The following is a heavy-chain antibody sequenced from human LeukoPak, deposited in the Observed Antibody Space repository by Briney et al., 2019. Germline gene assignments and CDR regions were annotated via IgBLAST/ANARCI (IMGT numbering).Heavy chain of an antibody. V-gene: IGHV3-48*04. Sequence: GGSLRLSCAASGFTFSSYSMNWVRQAPGKGLEWVSYISSSRSTIYYADSVKGRFTISRDNAKNSLYLQMNSLRTEDTAVYYYARVPGPANYYDSSGYYYVGSFQHWGQGTLVTVSS. J-gene: IGHJ1*01. CDR1: GFTFSSYS. CDR3: ARVPGPANYYDSSGYYYVGSFQH. CDR2: ISSSRSTI. D-gene: IGHD3-22*01.